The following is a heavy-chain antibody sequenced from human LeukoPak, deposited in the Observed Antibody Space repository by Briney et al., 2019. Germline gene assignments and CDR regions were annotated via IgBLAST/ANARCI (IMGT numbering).Heavy chain of an antibody. Sequence: GESLKISCRGSGYSFTNYWISWLRQMPGKGREWMGRIEPSDSYTNYSPSFQGHVTISADKSITTAYLHWSSLKASDTAMYYYARHRYGSGSSYDYWGQGTLVTVSS. J-gene: IGHJ4*02. D-gene: IGHD3-10*01. CDR2: IEPSDSYT. CDR3: ARHRYGSGSSYDY. CDR1: GYSFTNYW. V-gene: IGHV5-10-1*01.